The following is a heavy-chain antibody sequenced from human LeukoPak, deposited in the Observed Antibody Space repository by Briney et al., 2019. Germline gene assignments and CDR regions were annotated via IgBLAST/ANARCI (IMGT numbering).Heavy chain of an antibody. CDR2: ISGSGGST. J-gene: IGHJ6*02. CDR3: AKDMVVVTSLVYYYGMDV. V-gene: IGHV3-23*01. Sequence: GGSLRLSCAASGFTFSSYAMSWVRQAPGKGREWVSAISGSGGSTYYADSVKGRFTISRDNSKNTLYLQMNSLRAEDTAVYYCAKDMVVVTSLVYYYGMDVWGQGTTVTVSS. CDR1: GFTFSSYA. D-gene: IGHD2-21*02.